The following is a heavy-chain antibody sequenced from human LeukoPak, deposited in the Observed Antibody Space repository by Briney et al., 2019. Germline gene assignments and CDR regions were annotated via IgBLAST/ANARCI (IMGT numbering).Heavy chain of an antibody. Sequence: SETLSLTCAVSGGSICSTNWWSWVRQPQEKGLEWIGEIYLRGRTNYNPSLKSRVTISIDTSKNQFSLKLSSVTAADTAVYYCARSGTPYSLDNWGQGTLVTVSS. V-gene: IGHV4-4*02. CDR2: IYLRGRT. CDR3: ARSGTPYSLDN. D-gene: IGHD1-1*01. CDR1: GGSICSTNW. J-gene: IGHJ4*02.